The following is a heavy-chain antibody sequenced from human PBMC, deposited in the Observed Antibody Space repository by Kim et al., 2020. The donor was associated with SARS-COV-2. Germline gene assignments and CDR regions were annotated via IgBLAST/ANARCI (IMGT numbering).Heavy chain of an antibody. Sequence: YARTFQVRVTITADESTSTAYMELSSLRSEDTAVYYCARRTAGTSSDAFDIWGQGTMVTVSS. D-gene: IGHD1-1*01. CDR3: ARRTAGTSSDAFDI. V-gene: IGHV1-69*01. J-gene: IGHJ3*02.